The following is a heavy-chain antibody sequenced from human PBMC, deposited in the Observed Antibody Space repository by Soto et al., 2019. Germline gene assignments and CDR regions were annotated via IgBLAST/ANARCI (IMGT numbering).Heavy chain of an antibody. CDR2: IYHSGNT. J-gene: IGHJ4*02. V-gene: IGHV4-38-2*02. CDR1: GYSISSGYY. Sequence: SETLSLTCAVSGYSISSGYYWGWIRQPPGKGLEWIGSIYHSGNTHYNPSLKNRVTISVDTSKNQFYLRLTSVTAVDTDVYYCAREYSSSAGYFDYWGLGTLVTVSS. D-gene: IGHD6-6*01. CDR3: AREYSSSAGYFDY.